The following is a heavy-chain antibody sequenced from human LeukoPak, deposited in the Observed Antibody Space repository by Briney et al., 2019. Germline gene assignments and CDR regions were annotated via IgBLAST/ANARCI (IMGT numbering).Heavy chain of an antibody. CDR3: ARLTDYDILTGTIYYFDY. J-gene: IGHJ4*02. Sequence: SETLSLTCTVSGGSISSYYWSWIRQPPGKGLEWIGYIYYSGSTNYNPSLKSRVTISVDTSKSQFSLKLSSVTAADTAVYYCARLTDYDILTGTIYYFDYWGQGTLVTVSS. V-gene: IGHV4-59*08. CDR1: GGSISSYY. CDR2: IYYSGST. D-gene: IGHD3-9*01.